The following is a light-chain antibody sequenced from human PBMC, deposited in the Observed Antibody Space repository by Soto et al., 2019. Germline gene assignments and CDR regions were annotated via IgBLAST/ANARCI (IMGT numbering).Light chain of an antibody. CDR1: ESIRNN. Sequence: DIQMTQSPSSLSASVGDRVTITCRASESIRNNLNWYQQKPGQAPKLLIYAASTLQSGVPSRFSGGGSGTEFTLTIGSLQPEDFTTYYCQQTYSTPRGAFGQGTKVEFK. CDR3: QQTYSTPRGA. CDR2: AAS. V-gene: IGKV1-39*01. J-gene: IGKJ1*01.